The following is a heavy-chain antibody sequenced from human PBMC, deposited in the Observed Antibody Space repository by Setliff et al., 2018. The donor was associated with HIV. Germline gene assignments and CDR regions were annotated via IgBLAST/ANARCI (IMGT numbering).Heavy chain of an antibody. CDR3: VRDLAREIAH. CDR1: GFMFGVDW. V-gene: IGHV3-48*04. J-gene: IGHJ4*02. D-gene: IGHD3-10*01. CDR2: ISSRSSTI. Sequence: PGGSLRLSCAASGFMFGVDWMSWVRQTPGKGLEWVSYISSRSSTIYYTDSVKGRFTISRDNGKNSLTLQMNSLRAEDTGLYYCVRDLAREIAHWGQGTLVTSPQ.